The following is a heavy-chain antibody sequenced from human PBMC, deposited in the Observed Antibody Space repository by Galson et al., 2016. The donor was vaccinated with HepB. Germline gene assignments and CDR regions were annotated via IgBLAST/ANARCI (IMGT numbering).Heavy chain of an antibody. D-gene: IGHD7-27*01. V-gene: IGHV3-33*01. J-gene: IGHJ3*01. CDR2: IRSDGSNE. CDR1: GFTFSSFA. Sequence: SLRLSCAASGFTFSSFAMHWVRQAPGKGLEWVALIRSDGSNEYYADAVKGRFTISRDNSKNTVYLQMNRLSAEDTAVYYCARDSRQTGEGAFNLWGQGTMVTVSS. CDR3: ARDSRQTGEGAFNL.